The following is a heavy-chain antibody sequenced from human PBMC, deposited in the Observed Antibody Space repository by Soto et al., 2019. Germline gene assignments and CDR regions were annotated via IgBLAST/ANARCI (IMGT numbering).Heavy chain of an antibody. CDR3: ARAEQQLDLRSYYYGMDV. CDR2: IIPIFGTA. D-gene: IGHD6-6*01. Sequence: GASVKVSCKASGGTFSSYAISWVRQAPGQGLEWMGGIIPIFGTANYAQKFQGRVTITADESTSTAYMELSSLRSEDTAVYYCARAEQQLDLRSYYYGMDVWGQGTTVTVSS. J-gene: IGHJ6*02. CDR1: GGTFSSYA. V-gene: IGHV1-69*13.